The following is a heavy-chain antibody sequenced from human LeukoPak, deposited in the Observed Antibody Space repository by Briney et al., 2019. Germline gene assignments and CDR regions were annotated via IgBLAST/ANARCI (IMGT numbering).Heavy chain of an antibody. CDR2: ISYDGSNK. V-gene: IGHV3-30-3*01. CDR1: GFTFSSYA. D-gene: IGHD3-10*01. J-gene: IGHJ3*02. CDR3: LRFGELLGAFDI. Sequence: GGSLRLSCAASGFTFSSYAMHWVRQAPGKGLEWVAVISYDGSNKYYADSVKGRFTISRDNSKNTLYLQMNSLRAEDTAVYYCLRFGELLGAFDIWGQGTMDTVSS.